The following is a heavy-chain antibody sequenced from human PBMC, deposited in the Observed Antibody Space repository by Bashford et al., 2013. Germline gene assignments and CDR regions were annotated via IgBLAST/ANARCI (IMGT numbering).Heavy chain of an antibody. D-gene: IGHD3-10*01. V-gene: IGHV1-2*02. J-gene: IGHJ4*02. CDR2: INPNSGAT. CDR3: AREKRQFDKTFDY. Sequence: IHWVRQAPGQGLEWMGWINPNSGATNYAQKFQGRVTMTRDTSISTAYMELSRLRSDDTAVYYCAREKRQFDKTFDYVGQGPGHRLL.